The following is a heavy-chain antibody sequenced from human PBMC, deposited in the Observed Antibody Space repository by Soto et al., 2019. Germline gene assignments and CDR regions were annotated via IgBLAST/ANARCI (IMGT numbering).Heavy chain of an antibody. Sequence: GGSLRLSCAASGFTFSSYAMSWVRQAPGKGLEWVSAISGSGGSTYYADSVKGRFTISRDNSKNTLYLQMNSLRAEDTAVYYCVSRWDDILSGGASSPSFDYWGQGTLVTVSS. D-gene: IGHD3-9*01. V-gene: IGHV3-23*01. CDR2: ISGSGGST. CDR1: GFTFSSYA. CDR3: VSRWDDILSGGASSPSFDY. J-gene: IGHJ4*02.